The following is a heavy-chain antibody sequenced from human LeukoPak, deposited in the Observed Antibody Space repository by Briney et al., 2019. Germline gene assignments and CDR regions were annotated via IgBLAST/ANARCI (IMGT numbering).Heavy chain of an antibody. Sequence: SETLSLTCAVYGGSFSGYYWSWIRQPPGKGLEWIGEINHSGSTNYNPSLKSRVTISVDTSKNQFSLKLSSVTVADTAVYYCASRAGTRYGGFSDYWGQGTLVTVSS. J-gene: IGHJ4*02. CDR2: INHSGST. V-gene: IGHV4-34*01. CDR3: ASRAGTRYGGFSDY. CDR1: GGSFSGYY. D-gene: IGHD6-19*01.